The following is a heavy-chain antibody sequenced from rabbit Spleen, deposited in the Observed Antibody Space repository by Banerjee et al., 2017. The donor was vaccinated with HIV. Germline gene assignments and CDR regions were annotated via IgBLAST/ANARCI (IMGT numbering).Heavy chain of an antibody. CDR1: GVSFSGSSY. CDR3: ARDTGSSFSSYGMDL. J-gene: IGHJ6*01. D-gene: IGHD8-1*01. Sequence: QSLEESGGDLAKPGASLTLTCIASGVSFSGSSYLCWVRQAPGKGLEWIACIEGGSSGFTYYASWVNGRFSISKTSSPTVTLQMTSLTAADTATYFCARDTGSSFSSYGMDLWGQGTLVTVS. CDR2: IEGGSSGFT. V-gene: IGHV1S40*01.